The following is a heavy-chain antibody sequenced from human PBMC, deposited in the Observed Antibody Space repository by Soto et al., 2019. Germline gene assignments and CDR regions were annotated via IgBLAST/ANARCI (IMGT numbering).Heavy chain of an antibody. CDR2: ISYDGSNK. Sequence: GGSLRLSCAVSGFTFSSYAMHWIRQAPGKGLEWVAVISYDGSNKYYADSVKGRFTISRDNSKNTLYLQMNSLRAEDTAVYYCAREIVQNWFDPWGRGTLVTVSS. D-gene: IGHD2-21*01. V-gene: IGHV3-30-3*01. CDR3: AREIVQNWFDP. CDR1: GFTFSSYA. J-gene: IGHJ5*02.